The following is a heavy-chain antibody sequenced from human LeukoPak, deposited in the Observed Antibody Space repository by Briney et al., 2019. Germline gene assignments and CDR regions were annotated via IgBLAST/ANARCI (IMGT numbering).Heavy chain of an antibody. CDR3: AKDLGISGWSFDY. Sequence: GGSLRLSCAASEFMFSSYAMGWVRQAPGKGLEWVSAISSSGDNTYYADSVKGRVTISRDNSKNTLYLQMNSLRAEDTAVYYCAKDLGISGWSFDYWGQGTLVTVSS. CDR1: EFMFSSYA. V-gene: IGHV3-23*01. CDR2: ISSSGDNT. J-gene: IGHJ4*02. D-gene: IGHD3-10*01.